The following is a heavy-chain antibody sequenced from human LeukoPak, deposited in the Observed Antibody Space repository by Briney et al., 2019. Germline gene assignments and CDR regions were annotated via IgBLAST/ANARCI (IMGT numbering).Heavy chain of an antibody. CDR2: IIPIFGTA. CDR3: ARGNGGNSPNRAFDI. J-gene: IGHJ3*02. D-gene: IGHD4-23*01. V-gene: IGHV1-69*13. Sequence: GASVKVSCKASGGTFSSYAISWVRQAPGQGLEWMGGIIPIFGTANYAQKLQGRVTITADESTSTAYMELSSLRSEDTAVYYCARGNGGNSPNRAFDIWGQGTMVTVSS. CDR1: GGTFSSYA.